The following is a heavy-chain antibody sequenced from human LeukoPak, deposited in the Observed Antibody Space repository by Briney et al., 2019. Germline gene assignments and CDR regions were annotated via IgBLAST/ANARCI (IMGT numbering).Heavy chain of an antibody. J-gene: IGHJ4*02. D-gene: IGHD2-2*01. CDR2: INTYTGNT. CDR3: GRDHQYDFDY. V-gene: IGHV1-18*01. Sequence: ASVKVSCKASGYTFTSYGISWVRQAPGQGLEWMGWINTYTGNTNYAQKFQGRVTMTTDTSTNTVYLELRSLRSDDTAVYYCGRDHQYDFDYWGQGTLVTVSS. CDR1: GYTFTSYG.